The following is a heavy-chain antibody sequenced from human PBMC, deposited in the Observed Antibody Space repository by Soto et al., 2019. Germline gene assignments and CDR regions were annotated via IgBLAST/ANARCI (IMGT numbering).Heavy chain of an antibody. J-gene: IGHJ4*02. D-gene: IGHD2-8*01. V-gene: IGHV1-2*04. CDR1: GYTLTAYY. Sequence: GASVKVSCKASGYTLTAYYIPWVRQAPGHGLEWMGFISPNSGGTQFAPKFQGLVTMTGDTSLSTVYMDLIRLRSDDTAVYYCARSWCVHRDIDYWGQGTLGTAPQ. CDR2: ISPNSGGT. CDR3: ARSWCVHRDIDY.